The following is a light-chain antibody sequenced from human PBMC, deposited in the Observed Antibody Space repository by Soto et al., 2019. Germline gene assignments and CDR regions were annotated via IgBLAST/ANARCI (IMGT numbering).Light chain of an antibody. Sequence: DIQMTQSPSSLSASVGDRVTITCRASQSISSYLNWYQQKPGKAPKLLIYAASSLKSGVPSRFSGSGSGTDFTLTISSLQPEDFATYYCQQSYSTPPITFGKGTRLEIK. CDR1: QSISSY. CDR2: AAS. J-gene: IGKJ5*01. V-gene: IGKV1-39*01. CDR3: QQSYSTPPIT.